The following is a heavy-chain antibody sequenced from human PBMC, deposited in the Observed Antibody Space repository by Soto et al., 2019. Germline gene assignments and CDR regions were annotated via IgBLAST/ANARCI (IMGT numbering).Heavy chain of an antibody. V-gene: IGHV1-69*13. CDR2: IIPIFGTA. D-gene: IGHD2-15*01. J-gene: IGHJ5*02. CDR3: ARDQSVAHNWFDP. CDR1: GGAFSSYA. Sequence: SVNVSCKAAGGAFSSYAISWVRQAPGQGLEWMGGIIPIFGTANYAQKFQGRVTITADESTSTAYMELSSLRSEDTAVYYCARDQSVAHNWFDPWGQGTLVTVSS.